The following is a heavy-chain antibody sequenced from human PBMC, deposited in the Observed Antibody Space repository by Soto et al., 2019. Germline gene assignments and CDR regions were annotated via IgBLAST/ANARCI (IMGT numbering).Heavy chain of an antibody. CDR2: INPNSGGT. V-gene: IGHV1-2*04. Sequence: GASVKVSCKASGYTFTVYYMHWVRQAPGQGLEWMGWINPNSGGTNYAQKFQGSVTMTRDTSISTAYMELSRLRSDDTAVYYCARDLRSGSYQNYYYYGMDVWGQGTTVTVSS. CDR3: ARDLRSGSYQNYYYYGMDV. J-gene: IGHJ6*02. CDR1: GYTFTVYY. D-gene: IGHD1-26*01.